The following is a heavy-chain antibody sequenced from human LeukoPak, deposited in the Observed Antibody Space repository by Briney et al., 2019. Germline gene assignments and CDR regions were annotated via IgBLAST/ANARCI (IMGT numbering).Heavy chain of an antibody. J-gene: IGHJ4*02. CDR1: GGSISGHY. V-gene: IGHV4-59*11. CDR2: IYYSGST. D-gene: IGHD3-3*01. Sequence: SETLSLTCTVSGGSISGHYWSWIRQPPGKGLEWIGYIYYSGSTNYNPSLKSRVTISVDTSKNQFSLKLSSVTAADTAVYYCAREHYDFWSGYYRYWGQGTLVTVSS. CDR3: AREHYDFWSGYYRY.